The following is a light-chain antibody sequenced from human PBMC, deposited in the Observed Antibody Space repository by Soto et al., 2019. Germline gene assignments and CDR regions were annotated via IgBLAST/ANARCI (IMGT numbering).Light chain of an antibody. CDR2: STS. CDR3: QQYGSSPT. Sequence: EIVLTQSPGTLSLSAGERATLSCRASQSVSSSYLAWYQQKPGQAPRLLIYSTSTRATGIPDRFSGSGSGTDFTLTISRLEPEDFAVYYCQQYGSSPTFGQGTKVEIK. CDR1: QSVSSSY. J-gene: IGKJ1*01. V-gene: IGKV3-20*01.